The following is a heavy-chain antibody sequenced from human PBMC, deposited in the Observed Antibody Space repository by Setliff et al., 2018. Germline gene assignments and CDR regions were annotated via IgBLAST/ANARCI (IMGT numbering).Heavy chain of an antibody. J-gene: IGHJ4*02. D-gene: IGHD2-8*01. Sequence: GASVKVSCKASGYAFNNYGIAWVRQAPGQGLEWMGWINAYNGNTFYAXKLQDRVTXXTDTSTATAYLELRSLRSDDTALYFCSRLVRYCTTTTCQTLSGGEHWGQGTLVTVSS. CDR1: GYAFNNYG. CDR2: INAYNGNT. CDR3: SRLVRYCTTTTCQTLSGGEH. V-gene: IGHV1-18*01.